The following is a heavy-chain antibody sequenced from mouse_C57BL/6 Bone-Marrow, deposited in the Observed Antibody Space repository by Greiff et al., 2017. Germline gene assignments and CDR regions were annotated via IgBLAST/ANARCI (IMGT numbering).Heavy chain of an antibody. CDR2: IYPRDGST. V-gene: IGHV1-85*01. D-gene: IGHD1-1*01. CDR1: GYTFTSYD. J-gene: IGHJ1*03. CDR3: ARLEFDGSSGDWYFDV. Sequence: VQLQESGPELVKPGASVKLSCKASGYTFTSYDINWVKQRPGQGLEWIGWIYPRDGSTKYNEKCKGKGTLIVGTSSSTAYMELHSRTSEDSAVYFCARLEFDGSSGDWYFDVWGTGTTVTVSS.